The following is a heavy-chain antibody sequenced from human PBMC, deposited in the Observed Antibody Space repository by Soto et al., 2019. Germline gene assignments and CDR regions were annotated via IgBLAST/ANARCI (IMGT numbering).Heavy chain of an antibody. CDR3: ARVFQDTAMDSNWFDP. CDR1: GYTFTSYY. Sequence: QVQLVQSGAEVRKPGASVKVSCKASGYTFTSYYMHWVRQAPGQGLEWMGIINPSGGSTSYAQKFQGRVTMTRDTSTSTVYMELSSLRSEDTAVYYCARVFQDTAMDSNWFDPWGQGTLVTVSS. J-gene: IGHJ5*02. V-gene: IGHV1-46*01. CDR2: INPSGGST. D-gene: IGHD5-18*01.